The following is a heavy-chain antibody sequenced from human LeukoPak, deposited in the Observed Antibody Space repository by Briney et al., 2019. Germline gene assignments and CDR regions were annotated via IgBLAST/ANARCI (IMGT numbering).Heavy chain of an antibody. CDR1: GGSISSGGYY. D-gene: IGHD6-19*01. CDR2: IYYSGST. V-gene: IGHV4-31*03. Sequence: PSHTLPLTCTVSGGSISSGGYYWRGLPQPPGKGLECFVYIYYSGSTYYNPSLKTRVTISLHTSKNQFSLKLSSVTAADTAVYYCASSGWYDYYYYSMDVWGQGTTVTVSS. J-gene: IGHJ6*02. CDR3: ASSGWYDYYYYSMDV.